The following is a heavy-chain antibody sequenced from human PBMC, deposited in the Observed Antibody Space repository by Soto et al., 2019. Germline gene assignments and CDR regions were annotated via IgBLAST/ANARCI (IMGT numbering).Heavy chain of an antibody. V-gene: IGHV1-3*01. J-gene: IGHJ3*02. Sequence: GASVKVSYKASGYTFTSYAMHWVRHAPGQRLEWMGWINAGNGNTKYSQKFQGRVTITRDTSASTAYMELSSLRSEDTAVYYCAREVNRGVIIIGDAFDIWGQGTMVTVSS. CDR1: GYTFTSYA. CDR3: AREVNRGVIIIGDAFDI. D-gene: IGHD3-10*01. CDR2: INAGNGNT.